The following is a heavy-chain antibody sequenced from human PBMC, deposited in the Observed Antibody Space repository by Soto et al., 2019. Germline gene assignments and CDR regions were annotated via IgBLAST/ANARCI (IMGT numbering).Heavy chain of an antibody. J-gene: IGHJ3*02. CDR3: AKVVYERSVNDALDI. CDR1: GFTYPSYD. V-gene: IGHV3-13*01. CDR2: MGGAGAR. D-gene: IGHD3-22*01. Sequence: EVQLVQSGGGLAQPGGSLRLSCAAFGFTYPSYDMVWVRHVAGKGLEWVSSMGGAGAREYAGSVRGRFTVSRDNSKNTLYLQMDSLRAEDTAVYYCAKVVYERSVNDALDIWGQGTMVTVSS.